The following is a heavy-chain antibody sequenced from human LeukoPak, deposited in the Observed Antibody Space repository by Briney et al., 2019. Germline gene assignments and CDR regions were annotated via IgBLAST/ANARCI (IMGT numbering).Heavy chain of an antibody. CDR3: ARSLPFSATADAFDI. CDR1: GYSISSGYY. V-gene: IGHV4-38-2*01. Sequence: SETLSLTCAVSGYSISSGYYWGWIRQPPGKGLGWIGSIYHSGSTYYNPSLKSRVTISVDTSKNQFSLKLSSLTAADTAVYYCARSLPFSATADAFDIWGQGTMVTVSS. CDR2: IYHSGST. D-gene: IGHD6-25*01. J-gene: IGHJ3*02.